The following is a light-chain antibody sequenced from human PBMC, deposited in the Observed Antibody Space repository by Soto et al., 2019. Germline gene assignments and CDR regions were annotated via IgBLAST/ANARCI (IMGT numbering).Light chain of an antibody. V-gene: IGKV3-15*01. J-gene: IGKJ5*01. CDR2: DSS. CDR3: QQYDIWPPIT. Sequence: EIVMTQFPATLSVSPGDRATLSCRASQSISRGLAWYQQKPGQAPSLLIYDSSTRATGIPARFSGSGSGTEFTLTISGLQSEDFAVYYCQQYDIWPPITFGQGTRLEIK. CDR1: QSISRG.